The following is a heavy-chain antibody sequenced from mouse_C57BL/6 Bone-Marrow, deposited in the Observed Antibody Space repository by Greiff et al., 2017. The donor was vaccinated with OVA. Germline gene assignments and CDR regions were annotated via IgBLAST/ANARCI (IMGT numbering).Heavy chain of an antibody. D-gene: IGHD1-1*01. CDR3: ARSRDYGSSQYYFDY. J-gene: IGHJ2*01. V-gene: IGHV1-82*01. CDR2: IYPGDGDT. CDR1: GYAFSSSW. Sequence: VQLQQSGPELVKPGASVKISCKASGYAFSSSWMNWVKQRPGTGLEWIGRIYPGDGDTNYNGKFKGKATLTADKSSSTAYMQLSSLTSEDSAVYFCARSRDYGSSQYYFDYWGQGTTLTVSS.